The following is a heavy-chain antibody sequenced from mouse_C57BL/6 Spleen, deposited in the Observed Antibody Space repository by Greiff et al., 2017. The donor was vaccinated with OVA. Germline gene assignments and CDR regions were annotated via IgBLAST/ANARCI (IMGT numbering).Heavy chain of an antibody. Sequence: VQLQQPGAELVKPGASVKLSCKASGYTFTSYWMHWVKQRPGQGLEWIGMIHPNSGSTNYNEKFKSKATLTVDKSSSTAYMQLSSLTSEDSAVYYCVITTVVEGFDVWGTGTTVTVSS. D-gene: IGHD1-1*01. CDR1: GYTFTSYW. J-gene: IGHJ1*03. V-gene: IGHV1-64*01. CDR3: VITTVVEGFDV. CDR2: IHPNSGST.